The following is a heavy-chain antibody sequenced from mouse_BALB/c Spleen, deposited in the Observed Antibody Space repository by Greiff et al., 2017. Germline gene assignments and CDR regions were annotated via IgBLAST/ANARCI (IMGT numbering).Heavy chain of an antibody. V-gene: IGHV3-6*02. CDR1: GYSITSGYY. CDR2: ISYDGSN. J-gene: IGHJ3*01. D-gene: IGHD1-1*01. Sequence: EVKLMESGPGLVKPSQSLSLTCSVTGYSITSGYYWNWIRQFPGNQLEWMGYISYDGSNNYNPSLKNRISITRDTSKNQFFLKLNSVTTEDTATYYCARDRGTTVEGFAYWGQGTLVTVSA. CDR3: ARDRGTTVEGFAY.